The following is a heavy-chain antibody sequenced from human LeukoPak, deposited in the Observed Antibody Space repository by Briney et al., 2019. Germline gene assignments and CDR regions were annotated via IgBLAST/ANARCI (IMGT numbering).Heavy chain of an antibody. CDR1: GFTFSTYW. CDR3: AKSLYCGGDCYNFQD. CDR2: INDDETVT. Sequence: GGSLRLSCAASGFTFSTYWMHWVRQAPGKGLVWVSRINDDETVTNYADSVKGRFTISRDNAKNTLYLQMNSLRAEDTAVYFCAKSLYCGGDCYNFQDWGQGTLVTVSS. V-gene: IGHV3-74*01. D-gene: IGHD2-21*01. J-gene: IGHJ1*01.